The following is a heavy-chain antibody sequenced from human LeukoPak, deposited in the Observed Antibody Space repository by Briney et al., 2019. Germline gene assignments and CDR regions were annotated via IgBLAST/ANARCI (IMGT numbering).Heavy chain of an antibody. J-gene: IGHJ6*02. Sequence: PSETLSLTCTVSGGSISSYYWSWIRQPPGKGLEWIGYIYYSGSTNYNPSLKSRVTISVDTSKNQFSLKLSSVTAADTAVYYCARLPKVRGVIHGMDVWGQGTAVTVSS. CDR3: ARLPKVRGVIHGMDV. CDR2: IYYSGST. V-gene: IGHV4-59*08. CDR1: GGSISSYY. D-gene: IGHD3-10*01.